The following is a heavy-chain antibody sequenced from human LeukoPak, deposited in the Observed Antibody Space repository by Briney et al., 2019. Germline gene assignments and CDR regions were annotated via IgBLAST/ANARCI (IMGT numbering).Heavy chain of an antibody. J-gene: IGHJ6*03. CDR1: GGSISSGSYY. CDR3: VRTPYYYYYYMNV. CDR2: IYTSGST. Sequence: SQTLSLTCTVSGGSISSGSYYWSWIRQPAGKGLEWIGRIYTSGSTNYNPSLKSRVTISVDTSKNQFSLKLSSVTAADTAVYYCVRTPYYYYYYMNVWGKGTTVTVSS. V-gene: IGHV4-61*02.